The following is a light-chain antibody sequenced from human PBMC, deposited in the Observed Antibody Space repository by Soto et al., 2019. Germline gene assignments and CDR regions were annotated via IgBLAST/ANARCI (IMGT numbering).Light chain of an antibody. CDR3: QKYNSAPWT. CDR2: AAS. Sequence: DIQMTQSPSSLSASVGDRVTITCRASQGISSYLAWYQQKPGKVPKLLIFAASTLQSGVPSRFSGSGSGTDFTLTISSLQPEDAATYYCQKYNSAPWTFGPGTKVEIK. CDR1: QGISSY. V-gene: IGKV1-27*01. J-gene: IGKJ1*01.